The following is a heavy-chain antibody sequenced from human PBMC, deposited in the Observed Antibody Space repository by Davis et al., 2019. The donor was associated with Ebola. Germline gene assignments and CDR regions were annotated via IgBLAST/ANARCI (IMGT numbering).Heavy chain of an antibody. CDR3: ASRYDFWSGYYYGMDV. D-gene: IGHD3-3*01. CDR1: GFTFSSYA. V-gene: IGHV3-23*01. Sequence: GESLKISCAASGFTFSSYAMSWVRQAPGKGLEWVSAISGSGGSTYYAGSVKGRFTISRDNAKNSLYLQMNSLRDEDTAVYYCASRYDFWSGYYYGMDVWGKGTTVTVSS. CDR2: ISGSGGST. J-gene: IGHJ6*04.